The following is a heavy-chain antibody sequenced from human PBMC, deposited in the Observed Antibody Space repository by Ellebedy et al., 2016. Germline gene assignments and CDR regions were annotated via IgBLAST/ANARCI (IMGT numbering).Heavy chain of an antibody. D-gene: IGHD6-6*01. V-gene: IGHV4-34*01. Sequence: SETLSLTCTVSGGSISSFYWSWIRQPPGKGLEWIGEINHSGSTNYNPSLKSRVTLSLDTSKNLFSLKLNSVTAADTAVYYCARAYSSSSRGLYYFDYWGQGTLVTVSS. CDR2: INHSGST. J-gene: IGHJ4*02. CDR3: ARAYSSSSRGLYYFDY. CDR1: GGSISSFY.